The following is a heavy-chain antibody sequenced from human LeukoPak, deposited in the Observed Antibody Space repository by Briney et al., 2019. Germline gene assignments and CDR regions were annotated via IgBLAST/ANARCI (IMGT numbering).Heavy chain of an antibody. J-gene: IGHJ6*03. CDR1: GGSISSGSYY. D-gene: IGHD3-9*01. CDR2: IYTSGST. V-gene: IGHV4-61*02. Sequence: PSEALSLTCTVSGGSISSGSYYWSWIRQPAGKGLEWIGRIYTSGSTNYNPSLKSRVTISVDTSKNQFSLKLSSVTAADTAVYYCARDGPPQLRYFDWSYYYMDVWGKGTTVTISS. CDR3: ARDGPPQLRYFDWSYYYMDV.